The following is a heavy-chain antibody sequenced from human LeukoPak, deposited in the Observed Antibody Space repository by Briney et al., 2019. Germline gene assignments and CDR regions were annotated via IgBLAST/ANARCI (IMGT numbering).Heavy chain of an antibody. V-gene: IGHV4-34*01. Sequence: SETLSLTCAVYGGSFSGYYWSWIRQPPGKGLEWIGEINHSGSTNYNPSLKSRVTISVDTSKNQFSLKLSPVTAADTAVYFCARGVTSSPGDYWGQGALVTVSS. D-gene: IGHD3-16*01. CDR2: INHSGST. J-gene: IGHJ4*02. CDR3: ARGVTSSPGDY. CDR1: GGSFSGYY.